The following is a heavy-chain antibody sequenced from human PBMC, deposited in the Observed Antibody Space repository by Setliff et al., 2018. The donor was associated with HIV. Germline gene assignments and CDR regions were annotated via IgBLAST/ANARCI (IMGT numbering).Heavy chain of an antibody. CDR1: GESFNTYF. Sequence: SETLSLTCAVYGESFNTYFWSWIRQPPGKGLEWIGSIFYSGSTYYSSSLKSRVTISVDTSKNQFSLKVTSVTAADTAVYYCARDYGQEDSAMDFDHWGQGTLVTVSS. V-gene: IGHV4-34*12. CDR3: ARDYGQEDSAMDFDH. J-gene: IGHJ4*02. D-gene: IGHD3-16*01. CDR2: IFYSGST.